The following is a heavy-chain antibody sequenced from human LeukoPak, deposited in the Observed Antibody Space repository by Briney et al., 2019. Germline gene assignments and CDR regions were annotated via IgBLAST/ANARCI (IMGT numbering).Heavy chain of an antibody. CDR2: INHSGST. J-gene: IGHJ3*02. D-gene: IGHD6-6*01. Sequence: PSETLSLTCAVYGGSFSGYYWSWIRQPPGKGLEWIGEINHSGSTNYNPSLKSRVTISVDTSKNQFSLKLSSVTAADTAVYYCARVGYSSSSLAFDIWGQGTMVTVSS. CDR3: ARVGYSSSSLAFDI. CDR1: GGSFSGYY. V-gene: IGHV4-34*01.